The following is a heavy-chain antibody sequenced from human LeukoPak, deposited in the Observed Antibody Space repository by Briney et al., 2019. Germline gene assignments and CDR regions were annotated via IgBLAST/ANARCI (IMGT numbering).Heavy chain of an antibody. CDR2: IYSGGST. V-gene: IGHV3-53*01. J-gene: IGHJ3*02. Sequence: GGSLRLSCAASGFTVSSNYMSWVRQAPGKGLEWVSVIYSGGSTYYADSVKGRFTISRDDSKNTLYLQMNSLRAEDTAVYYCARDFEIQLPRSPHAFDIWGQGTMVTVSS. D-gene: IGHD5-18*01. CDR1: GFTVSSNY. CDR3: ARDFEIQLPRSPHAFDI.